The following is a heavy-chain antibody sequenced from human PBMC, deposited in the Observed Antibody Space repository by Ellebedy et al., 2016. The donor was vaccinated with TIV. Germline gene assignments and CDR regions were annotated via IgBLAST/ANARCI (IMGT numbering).Heavy chain of an antibody. Sequence: ASVKVSCKASGYTFTTYDINWVRQATGQGLEWMGWMNPNSGNTDYAQKFQDRVIMTRNTSISTTYMELYSLTSEDTAVYYCARGGYSYPEDFDFWGQGSLVTVSS. J-gene: IGHJ4*02. CDR1: GYTFTTYD. D-gene: IGHD5-18*01. CDR2: MNPNSGNT. CDR3: ARGGYSYPEDFDF. V-gene: IGHV1-8*01.